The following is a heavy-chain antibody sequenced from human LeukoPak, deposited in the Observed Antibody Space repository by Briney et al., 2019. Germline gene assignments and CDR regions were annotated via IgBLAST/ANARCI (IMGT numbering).Heavy chain of an antibody. V-gene: IGHV4-59*01. CDR2: IYYSGST. D-gene: IGHD3-3*01. J-gene: IGHJ4*02. CDR1: GGSISSYY. Sequence: SETLSLTCTVSGGSISSYYWSWIRQPPGKGLGWIGYIYYSGSTNYNPSLKSRVAISVDTSKNQFSLKLSSVTAADTAVYYCARVRYDFWSGYEDYWGQGTLVTVSS. CDR3: ARVRYDFWSGYEDY.